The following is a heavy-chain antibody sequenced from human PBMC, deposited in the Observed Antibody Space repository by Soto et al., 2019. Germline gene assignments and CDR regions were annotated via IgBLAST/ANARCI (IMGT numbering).Heavy chain of an antibody. J-gene: IGHJ4*02. CDR2: IVVGSGNT. D-gene: IGHD3-22*01. Sequence: ASVKVSCKASGFTFTSSAVQWVRQARGQRLEWIGWIVVGSGNTNYAQKFQERVTITSDMSTSTAYMELSSLRSEDTAVYYCAATYYYDSSGYYTGMNFDYWGQGTLVTVSS. CDR1: GFTFTSSA. V-gene: IGHV1-58*01. CDR3: AATYYYDSSGYYTGMNFDY.